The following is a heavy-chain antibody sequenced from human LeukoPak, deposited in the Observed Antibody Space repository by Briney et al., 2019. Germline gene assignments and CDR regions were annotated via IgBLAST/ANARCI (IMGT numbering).Heavy chain of an antibody. CDR3: AREGDSSGWYFDY. D-gene: IGHD6-19*01. V-gene: IGHV4-59*01. J-gene: IGHJ4*02. CDR2: ILYSGST. CDR1: GGSISSNY. Sequence: SETLSLTCTVSGGSISSNYWSWIRQPPGKGLEWIGYILYSGSTNYNPSLKSRVTISVDTSKNQFSLKLSSVTAADTAVYYCAREGDSSGWYFDYWGQGTLVTVSS.